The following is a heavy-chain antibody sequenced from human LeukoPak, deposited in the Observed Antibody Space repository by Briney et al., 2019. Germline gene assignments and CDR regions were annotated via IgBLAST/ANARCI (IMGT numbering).Heavy chain of an antibody. V-gene: IGHV3-33*01. CDR2: IWYDGSNK. J-gene: IGHJ6*02. CDR3: ARDMGPQGVVVAAFVPYGMDV. CDR1: GFTFSSYS. D-gene: IGHD2-15*01. Sequence: PGGSLRLSCAASGFTFSSYSMHWVRQAPGKGLEWVAVIWYDGSNKYYADSVKGRFTISRDNSKNALYLQMNSLRAEDTAVYYCARDMGPQGVVVAAFVPYGMDVWGQGTTVTVSS.